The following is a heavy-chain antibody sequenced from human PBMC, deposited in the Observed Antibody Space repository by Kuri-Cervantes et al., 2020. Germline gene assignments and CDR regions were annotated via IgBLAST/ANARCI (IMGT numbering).Heavy chain of an antibody. CDR2: INPSGGST. Sequence: ASVKVSCKASGYTFTSYYMHWVRQAPGQGLEWMGIINPSGGSTSYAQKFQGRVTMTRDTSTSTVYMELSSLRSEDTAVYYCARDLGYCSSTSCWWFDPWGQGTLVTVSS. D-gene: IGHD2-2*01. J-gene: IGHJ5*02. CDR1: GYTFTSYY. CDR3: ARDLGYCSSTSCWWFDP. V-gene: IGHV1-46*01.